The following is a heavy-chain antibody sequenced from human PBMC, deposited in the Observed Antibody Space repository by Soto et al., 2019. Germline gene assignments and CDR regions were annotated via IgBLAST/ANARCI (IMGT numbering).Heavy chain of an antibody. V-gene: IGHV3-23*01. J-gene: IGHJ4*02. CDR2: ISGGGGST. Sequence: GGSLRLSCAASGFTFSSYAMSWVRQAPGKGLEWVSAISGGGGSTYYADSVKGRFTISRDNSKNTLYLQMNSLRAEDTAVYYCAKRSGHRLTQNDYWGQGTLVTVSS. D-gene: IGHD3-3*01. CDR3: AKRSGHRLTQNDY. CDR1: GFTFSSYA.